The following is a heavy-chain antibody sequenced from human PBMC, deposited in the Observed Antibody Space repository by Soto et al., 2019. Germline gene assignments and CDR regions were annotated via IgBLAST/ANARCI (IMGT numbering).Heavy chain of an antibody. J-gene: IGHJ4*02. V-gene: IGHV1-18*01. CDR1: GYTFSSYH. Sequence: QIQLVQSGAEVKKPGASVKVSCKASGYTFSSYHITWVRQSPGQGLEWVGWISAYNGNTNYAQNLQGRGTMTTDPSTSTAYMELRSLRSDDTAVYYCARDLPPVDYWGQGTLVTASS. CDR2: ISAYNGNT. CDR3: ARDLPPVDY.